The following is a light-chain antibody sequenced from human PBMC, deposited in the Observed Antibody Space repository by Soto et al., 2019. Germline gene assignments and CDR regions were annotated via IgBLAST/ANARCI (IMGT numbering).Light chain of an antibody. J-gene: IGKJ4*01. V-gene: IGKV4-1*01. Sequence: DIVMTQSPDSLAVSLGERATINCKSSQSVLYSSNNKNYLAWYQQKPGQPPKLLIYWASTRESGVPDRFSGSGSGTDFPLTISILQAEDVAFYYWQQYYSTPLTFGGGTKVEIK. CDR2: WAS. CDR3: QQYYSTPLT. CDR1: QSVLYSSNNKNY.